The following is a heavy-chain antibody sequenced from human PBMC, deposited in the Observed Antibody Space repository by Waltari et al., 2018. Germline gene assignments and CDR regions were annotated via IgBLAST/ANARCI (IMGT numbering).Heavy chain of an antibody. Sequence: APGKGLEWVSDISSSGSTIYYADSVKGRFTISRDNAKNSLYLQMNSLRAEDTAVYYCARDHNYDSSGYYIPFDYWGQGTLVTVSS. D-gene: IGHD3-22*01. V-gene: IGHV3-48*03. J-gene: IGHJ4*02. CDR2: ISSSGSTI. CDR3: ARDHNYDSSGYYIPFDY.